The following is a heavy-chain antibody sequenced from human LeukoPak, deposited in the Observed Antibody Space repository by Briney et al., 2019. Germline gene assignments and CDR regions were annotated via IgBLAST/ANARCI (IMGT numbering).Heavy chain of an antibody. CDR3: VRGTSEAFDV. J-gene: IGHJ3*01. CDR1: AYTFTGHY. CDR2: IDPKSGGA. D-gene: IGHD2-2*01. Sequence: ASVKVSCKASAYTFTGHYMHWVRQAPGQGLEWVAWIDPKSGGANSAQKFQGRITMTRDTSISTAYMELSRLRSDDTAVYYCVRGTSEAFDVWGQGTMVTVSS. V-gene: IGHV1-2*02.